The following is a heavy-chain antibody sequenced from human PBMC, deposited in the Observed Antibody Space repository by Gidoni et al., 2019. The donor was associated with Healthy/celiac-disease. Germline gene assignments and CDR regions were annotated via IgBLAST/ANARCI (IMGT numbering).Heavy chain of an antibody. J-gene: IGHJ4*02. CDR2: ISGSCGST. D-gene: IGHD3-22*01. Sequence: EVQLLESGGGLVQPGGSLRLPCAASGVTFGSYAMGWVRQAPGKGLGWVSAISGSCGSTYYADSVKGRFTISRDNSKNTLYLQMNSLRAEDTAVYYCAKSGWNYYDMFFGYWGQGTLVTVSS. V-gene: IGHV3-23*01. CDR3: AKSGWNYYDMFFGY. CDR1: GVTFGSYA.